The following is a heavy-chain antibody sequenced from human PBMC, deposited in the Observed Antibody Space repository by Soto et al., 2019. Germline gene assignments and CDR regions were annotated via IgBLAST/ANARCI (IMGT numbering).Heavy chain of an antibody. Sequence: GGSLRLSCAASGFTFSSYAMHWVRQAPGKGLEWVAVISYDGSNKYYADSVKGRFTISRDNSKKTLYLEMNSLRAEDTAVYYCARGSSSWYPVSWFDPWGQGTLVTVSS. CDR3: ARGSSSWYPVSWFDP. J-gene: IGHJ5*02. CDR2: ISYDGSNK. V-gene: IGHV3-30-3*01. D-gene: IGHD6-13*01. CDR1: GFTFSSYA.